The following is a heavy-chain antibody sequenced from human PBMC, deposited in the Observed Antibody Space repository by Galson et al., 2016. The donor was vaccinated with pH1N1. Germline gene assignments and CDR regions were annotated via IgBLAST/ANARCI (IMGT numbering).Heavy chain of an antibody. V-gene: IGHV3-21*01. J-gene: IGHJ3*02. CDR2: ISSSSSYI. Sequence: SLRLSCAASGFTFSSYSMNWVRQAPGKGLEWVSSISSSSSYIYYADSVKGRFTISRDNAKNSLYLQMNSLRAEDTAVYYCARDQAIELSDAFDIWGQGTMVTVSS. CDR3: ARDQAIELSDAFDI. D-gene: IGHD1-7*01. CDR1: GFTFSSYS.